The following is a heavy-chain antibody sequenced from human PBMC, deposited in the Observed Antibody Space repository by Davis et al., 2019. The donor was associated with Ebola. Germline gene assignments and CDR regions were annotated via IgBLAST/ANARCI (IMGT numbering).Heavy chain of an antibody. Sequence: AASVKVSCKASGGTFSSYAISWVRQAPGQGLEWMGRIIPILGIANYAQKFQGRVTITADKSTSTAYMELSSLRSDDTAVYYCARLRFLEWLFSSMDVWGQGTTVTVSS. V-gene: IGHV1-69*04. D-gene: IGHD3-3*01. CDR2: IIPILGIA. CDR1: GGTFSSYA. J-gene: IGHJ6*02. CDR3: ARLRFLEWLFSSMDV.